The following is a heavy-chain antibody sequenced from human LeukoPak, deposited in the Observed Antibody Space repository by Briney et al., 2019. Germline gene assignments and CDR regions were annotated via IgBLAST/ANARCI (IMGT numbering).Heavy chain of an antibody. D-gene: IGHD1-26*01. J-gene: IGHJ3*02. Sequence: GGSLRLSCAASGFTFSRYTINWVRQAPGKGLEWVSSISSNSGYKKYADSLKGRFTISRDNAKNSLFLQMNSLRAEDTAVYSCARVRVGATYGGAFDIWGQGTMVTVSS. V-gene: IGHV3-21*01. CDR2: ISSNSGYK. CDR1: GFTFSRYT. CDR3: ARVRVGATYGGAFDI.